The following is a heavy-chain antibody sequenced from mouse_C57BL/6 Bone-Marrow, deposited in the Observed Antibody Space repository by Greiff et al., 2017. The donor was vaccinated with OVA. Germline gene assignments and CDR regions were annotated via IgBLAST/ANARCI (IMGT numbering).Heavy chain of an antibody. V-gene: IGHV5-6*01. J-gene: IGHJ1*03. Sequence: EVKLQESGGDLVKPGGSLKLSCAASGFTFSSYGMSWVRQTPDKRLEWVATISSGGSYTYYPDSVKGRFTISRDNAKNTLYLQMSSLKSEDTAMYYCARQDGSSYGWYFDVWGTGTTVTVSS. CDR1: GFTFSSYG. CDR2: ISSGGSYT. D-gene: IGHD1-1*01. CDR3: ARQDGSSYGWYFDV.